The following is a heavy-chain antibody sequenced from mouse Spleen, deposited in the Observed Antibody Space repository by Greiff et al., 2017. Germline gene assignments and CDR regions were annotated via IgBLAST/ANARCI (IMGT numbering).Heavy chain of an antibody. CDR2: IYPSDSET. CDR1: GYTFTSYW. D-gene: IGHD2-12*01. Sequence: VQLQQPGAELVRPGSSVKLSCKASGYTFTSYWMDWVKQRPGQGLEWIGNIYPSDSETHYNQKFKDKATLTVDKSSSTAYMQLSSLTSEDSAVYYCARYSHDRAMDYWGQGTSVTVSS. V-gene: IGHV1-61*01. J-gene: IGHJ4*01. CDR3: ARYSHDRAMDY.